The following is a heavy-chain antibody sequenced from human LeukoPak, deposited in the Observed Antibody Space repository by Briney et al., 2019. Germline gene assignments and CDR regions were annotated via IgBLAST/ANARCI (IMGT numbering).Heavy chain of an antibody. D-gene: IGHD3-22*01. Sequence: SETLSLTCTVSGYSINSGYYWGWIRQPPGKGLEWIGYIFYSGGTNYNPSLRGRVFISRDTSKNQFSLKLSSVTPADTAIYYCARRGYYDSSGLDYWGQGTLVAVSS. J-gene: IGHJ4*02. V-gene: IGHV4-61*01. CDR2: IFYSGGT. CDR3: ARRGYYDSSGLDY. CDR1: GYSINSGYY.